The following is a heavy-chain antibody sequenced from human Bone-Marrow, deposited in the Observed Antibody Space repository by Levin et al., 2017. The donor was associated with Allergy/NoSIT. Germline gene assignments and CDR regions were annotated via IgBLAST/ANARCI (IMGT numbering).Heavy chain of an antibody. V-gene: IGHV6-1*01. Sequence: SETLSLSCAISGASVSSEGAAWYWIRQSPSRGLEWLGRTYYRSKWYNEYAVSVKSRITVNPDTSKNQFSLQLNSVTPEDTAVYYCARGNYHFDYWGQGTLVTVSS. CDR1: GASVSSEGAA. D-gene: IGHD4-11*01. CDR3: ARGNYHFDY. CDR2: TYYRSKWYN. J-gene: IGHJ4*02.